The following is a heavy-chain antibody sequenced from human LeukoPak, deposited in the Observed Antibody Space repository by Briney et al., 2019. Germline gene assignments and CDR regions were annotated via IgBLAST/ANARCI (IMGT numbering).Heavy chain of an antibody. CDR1: GYSISSGYY. CDR2: IYHSGST. Sequence: SETLSLTCTVSGYSISSGYYWGWIRQPPGKGLEWIGSIYHSGSTYYNPSLKSRVTISVDTSKNQFSLKLSSVTAADTAVYYCARVPLYTRSYYFDYWGQGTLVTVSS. V-gene: IGHV4-38-2*02. CDR3: ARVPLYTRSYYFDY. D-gene: IGHD6-13*01. J-gene: IGHJ4*02.